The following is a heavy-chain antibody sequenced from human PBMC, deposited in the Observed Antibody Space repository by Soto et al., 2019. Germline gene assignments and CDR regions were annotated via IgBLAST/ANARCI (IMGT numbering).Heavy chain of an antibody. D-gene: IGHD6-6*01. V-gene: IGHV3-33*01. CDR2: TWYDGSNK. CDR3: ARAQTKRRHYSSSSSFDY. CDR1: GFTFSSYG. Sequence: GGSLRLSCAASGFTFSSYGMHWVRQAPGKGLEWVAVTWYDGSNKYYADSVKGRFTISRDNSKNTLYLQMNSLRAEDTAVYYCARAQTKRRHYSSSSSFDYWGQGTLVTVSS. J-gene: IGHJ4*02.